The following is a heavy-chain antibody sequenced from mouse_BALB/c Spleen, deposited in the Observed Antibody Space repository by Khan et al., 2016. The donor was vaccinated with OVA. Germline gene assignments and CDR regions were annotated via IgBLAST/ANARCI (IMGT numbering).Heavy chain of an antibody. CDR3: ARGGRRARDY. CDR2: IYTYTGEP. CDR1: GYTFTNYG. V-gene: IGHV9-3-1*01. Sequence: QIQLVQSGPDLKKPGETVKISCKASGYTFTNYGINWVKQAPGKGLKWMGWIYTYTGEPTYADDFKGRFAFSLETSASTAYLQINNLKHEDTATYFGARGGRRARDYWGQGTSVTVSS. J-gene: IGHJ4*01.